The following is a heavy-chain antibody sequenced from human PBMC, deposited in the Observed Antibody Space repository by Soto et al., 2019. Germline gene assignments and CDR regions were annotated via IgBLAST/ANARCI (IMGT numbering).Heavy chain of an antibody. V-gene: IGHV1-18*04. J-gene: IGHJ5*02. CDR2: ISAYNGNT. Sequence: QVQLVQSGAEVKKPGASVKVSCKASGYTFTSYGISWVRQAPGQGLEWMGWISAYNGNTNYAQKLQGRVTMNTDTSTSTAYMELRSLRSDDTAVYYCAREYYYDSSPSPWFDPWGQRTLVTVSS. CDR1: GYTFTSYG. CDR3: AREYYYDSSPSPWFDP. D-gene: IGHD3-22*01.